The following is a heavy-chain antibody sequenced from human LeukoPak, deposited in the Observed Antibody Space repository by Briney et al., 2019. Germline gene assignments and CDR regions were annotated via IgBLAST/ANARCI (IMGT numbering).Heavy chain of an antibody. J-gene: IGHJ4*02. CDR3: ARGLSPGSGDY. CDR2: INHSGST. Sequence: SETLSLTCAVYGGSFSGYYWSWIRQPPGKGVEWMGEINHSGSTNYNPSLKSRVTISVDTSKNQFSLKLGSVTAADTAVYYCARGLSPGSGDYWGQGTLVTVSS. V-gene: IGHV4-34*01. D-gene: IGHD2-15*01. CDR1: GGSFSGYY.